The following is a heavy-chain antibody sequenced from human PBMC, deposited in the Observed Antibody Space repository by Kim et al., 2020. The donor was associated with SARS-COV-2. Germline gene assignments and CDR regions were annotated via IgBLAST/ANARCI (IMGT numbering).Heavy chain of an antibody. V-gene: IGHV3-48*02. J-gene: IGHJ4*02. Sequence: SSSPIYYLDSVKGRFTTSRDNVKNSLYLQMNSLRDEDTAVYYCVGGFDYWGLGTLVTVSS. CDR2: SSSPI. CDR3: VGGFDY.